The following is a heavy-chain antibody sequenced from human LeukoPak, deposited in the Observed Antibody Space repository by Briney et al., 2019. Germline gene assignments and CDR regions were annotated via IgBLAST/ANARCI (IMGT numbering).Heavy chain of an antibody. D-gene: IGHD3-10*01. CDR1: GGSISSYY. Sequence: PSETLSLTCTVSGGSISSYYWSWIRQPAGKGLEWIGRIYTSGSTNYNPSLKSRVTMSVDTSKNQFSLKLSSVTAAGTAVYYCASGMVRGVYYYYYYMDVWGKGTTVTVSS. CDR2: IYTSGST. V-gene: IGHV4-4*07. J-gene: IGHJ6*03. CDR3: ASGMVRGVYYYYYYMDV.